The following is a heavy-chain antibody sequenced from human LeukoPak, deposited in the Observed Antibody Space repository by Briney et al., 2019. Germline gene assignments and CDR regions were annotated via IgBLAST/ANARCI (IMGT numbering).Heavy chain of an antibody. CDR2: VGRSTTTI. J-gene: IGHJ4*02. V-gene: IGHV3-48*01. CDR1: GCTFSSYD. D-gene: IGHD1-1*01. CDR3: ATWQRALDY. Sequence: PGGSLRLSCAASGCTFSSYDMNWVRQAPGPGLGWVSYVGRSTTTIYYADSVRGRFTISRDNAKNSVYLQMTSLRAEDTAVYYCATWQRALDYWGRGTLVTVSS.